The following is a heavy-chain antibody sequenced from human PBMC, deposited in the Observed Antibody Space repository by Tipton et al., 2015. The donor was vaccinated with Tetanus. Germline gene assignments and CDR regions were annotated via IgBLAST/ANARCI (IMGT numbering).Heavy chain of an antibody. D-gene: IGHD7-27*01. V-gene: IGHV4-30-2*01. Sequence: TLSLTCTVSGGSISTGGYSWRWIRQPPGKGLERIGYIFRTGSTTYNPSLKSRVSISVDTSKNQFSLNLNSVTAADTAVYYCARGRNWGTDYWGQGILVTVSS. J-gene: IGHJ4*02. CDR1: GGSISTGGYS. CDR3: ARGRNWGTDY. CDR2: IFRTGST.